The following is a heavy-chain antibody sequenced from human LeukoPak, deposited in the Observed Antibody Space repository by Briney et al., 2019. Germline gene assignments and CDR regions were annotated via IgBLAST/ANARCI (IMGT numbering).Heavy chain of an antibody. J-gene: IGHJ3*02. D-gene: IGHD1-7*01. CDR3: AATSGLELFWTHPDAFDI. CDR1: GGSISSGGYY. Sequence: SQTLSLTCTVSGGSISSGGYYWSWIRQHPGKGLEWIGYIYYSGSTYYNPSLKSRVTISVDTSKNQFSLKLSSVTAADTAVYYCAATSGLELFWTHPDAFDIWGQGTMVTVSS. CDR2: IYYSGST. V-gene: IGHV4-31*03.